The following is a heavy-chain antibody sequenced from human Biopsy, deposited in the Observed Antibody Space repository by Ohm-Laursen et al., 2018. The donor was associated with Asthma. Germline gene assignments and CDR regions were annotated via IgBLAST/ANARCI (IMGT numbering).Heavy chain of an antibody. D-gene: IGHD3-3*01. Sequence: SLRLSCAASGFTFRSYAMHWVRQAPGKGLEWVAVGGSYYDGGLKYYADSVNGRFTVSRDDSKNTLYLQMNSLRPDDTAVYYCARDVMEWYLPAFDFWGQGTLATVSS. V-gene: IGHV3-30-3*01. J-gene: IGHJ4*02. CDR3: ARDVMEWYLPAFDF. CDR1: GFTFRSYA. CDR2: GGSYYDGGLK.